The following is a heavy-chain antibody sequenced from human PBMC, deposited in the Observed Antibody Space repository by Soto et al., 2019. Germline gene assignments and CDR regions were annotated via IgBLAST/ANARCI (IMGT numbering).Heavy chain of an antibody. Sequence: PSETLSLTCTVSGGSISSYYWSWIRQPPGKGQEWIGYIYYSGSTNYNPSLKSRVTISVDTSKNQFSLKLSSVTAADTAAYYCARLGYCSGGSCYYYYGMDVWGQGTTVTVSS. V-gene: IGHV4-59*01. CDR2: IYYSGST. CDR3: ARLGYCSGGSCYYYYGMDV. J-gene: IGHJ6*02. CDR1: GGSISSYY. D-gene: IGHD2-15*01.